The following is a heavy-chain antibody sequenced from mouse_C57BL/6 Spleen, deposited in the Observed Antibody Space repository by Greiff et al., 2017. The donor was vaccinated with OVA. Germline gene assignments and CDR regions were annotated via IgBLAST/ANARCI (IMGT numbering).Heavy chain of an antibody. Sequence: QVQLQQSGAELVRPGTSVKMSCKASGYTFTNYWIGWAKQRPGHGLEWIGDIYPGGGYTNYNGKFKGKATLTADKSSSTAYMQFSSLTSEDSAIYYCFQGYYYYSWFAYWGQGTLVTVSA. D-gene: IGHD2-4*01. V-gene: IGHV1-63*01. CDR2: IYPGGGYT. CDR3: FQGYYYYSWFAY. CDR1: GYTFTNYW. J-gene: IGHJ3*01.